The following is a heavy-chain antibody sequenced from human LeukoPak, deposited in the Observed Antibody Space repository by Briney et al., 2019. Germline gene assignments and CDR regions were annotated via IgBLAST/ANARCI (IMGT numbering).Heavy chain of an antibody. CDR2: INHSGST. Sequence: SETLPLTCAVYGGSFSGYYWSWIRQPPGKGLEWIGEINHSGSTNYNPSLKSRVTISVDTSKNQFSLKLSSVTAADTAVYYCARPHDSSGYQQYYYYMDVWGKGTTVTVSS. D-gene: IGHD3-22*01. V-gene: IGHV4-34*01. CDR1: GGSFSGYY. J-gene: IGHJ6*03. CDR3: ARPHDSSGYQQYYYYMDV.